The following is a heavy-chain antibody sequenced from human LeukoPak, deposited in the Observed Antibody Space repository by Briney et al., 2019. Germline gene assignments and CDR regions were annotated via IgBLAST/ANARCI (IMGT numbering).Heavy chain of an antibody. CDR1: GFTFSTYW. D-gene: IGHD3-10*01. J-gene: IGHJ3*02. V-gene: IGHV5-51*01. CDR3: ARPVHGSGSPGAFDI. CDR2: IYPGDSDT. Sequence: PGGSLRLSCAASGFTFSTYWMSWVRQAPGKGLEWVGIIYPGDSDTRYSPSFQGQVTISADKSISTAYLQWSSLKASDTAMYYCARPVHGSGSPGAFDIWGQGTMVTVSS.